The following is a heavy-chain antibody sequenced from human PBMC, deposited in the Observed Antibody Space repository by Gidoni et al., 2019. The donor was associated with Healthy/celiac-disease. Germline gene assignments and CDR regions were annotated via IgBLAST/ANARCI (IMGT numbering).Heavy chain of an antibody. CDR1: GVTFSSHA. CDR2: ISGSGGST. V-gene: IGHV3-23*01. CDR3: AKKGDIVVVPAADYYGMDV. J-gene: IGHJ6*02. Sequence: EVQLLESGGGLVQPGGSLRLSCAASGVTFSSHALSWVRQAPGKGLEGVSVISGSGGSTYYADSVKGRFTISRDNSKNTLYLQMNSLRAEDTAVYYCAKKGDIVVVPAADYYGMDVWGQGTTVTVSS. D-gene: IGHD2-2*01.